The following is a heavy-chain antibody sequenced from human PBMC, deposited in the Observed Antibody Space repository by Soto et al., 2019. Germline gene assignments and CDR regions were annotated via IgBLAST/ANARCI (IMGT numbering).Heavy chain of an antibody. Sequence: GGSLSLSCAASGFTFSSYSMNWVRQAPGKGLEWVSSISSSSSYIYYADSVKGRFTISRDNAKNSLYLQMNSLGAEDTAVYYCARDIAARPEYNWFDPWGQGTLVTVSS. D-gene: IGHD6-6*01. V-gene: IGHV3-21*01. CDR1: GFTFSSYS. J-gene: IGHJ5*02. CDR2: ISSSSSYI. CDR3: ARDIAARPEYNWFDP.